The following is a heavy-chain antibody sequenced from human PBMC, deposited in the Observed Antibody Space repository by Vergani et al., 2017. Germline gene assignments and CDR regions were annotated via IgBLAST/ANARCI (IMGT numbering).Heavy chain of an antibody. CDR3: ARGAQYDYGDYDWYFDL. Sequence: QVQLVQSGAEVKKPGSSVKVSCKASGGTFSSYAISWVRQAPGQGLEWMGGIIPIFGTANYAQKFQGRVTITADESTSTAYMELSSLRSEDTAVYYCARGAQYDYGDYDWYFDLWGRGTLVTVSS. CDR1: GGTFSSYA. V-gene: IGHV1-69*01. D-gene: IGHD4-17*01. CDR2: IIPIFGTA. J-gene: IGHJ2*01.